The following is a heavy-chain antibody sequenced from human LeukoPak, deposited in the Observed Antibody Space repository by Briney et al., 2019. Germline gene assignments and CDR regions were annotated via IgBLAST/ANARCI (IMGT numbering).Heavy chain of an antibody. V-gene: IGHV4-39*07. CDR3: ARDPFGYEGDY. D-gene: IGHD3-16*01. J-gene: IGHJ4*02. CDR1: GGSISSSSYY. CDR2: IHYSGST. Sequence: SETLSLTCTVSGGSISSSSYYWGWIRQPPGKGLEWIGSIHYSGSTYYNPSLKSRVTISVDTSKNQFSLKLSSVTAADTAVYYCARDPFGYEGDYWGQGTLVTVSS.